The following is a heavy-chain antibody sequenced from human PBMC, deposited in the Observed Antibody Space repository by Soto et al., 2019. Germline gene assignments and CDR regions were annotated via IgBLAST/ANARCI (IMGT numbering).Heavy chain of an antibody. Sequence: QVQLQEPGPGLVKPSETLALTCTVSGASITAYYWSWIRQPPGKGLEWIGYMYSRGRTNHNPSLKSRVTMSVDTSKNQFSLKVNSVTAADTAVYYCARMHDYGDDGRWFDPWGQGTLVTVSS. J-gene: IGHJ5*02. CDR2: MYSRGRT. V-gene: IGHV4-59*01. CDR1: GASITAYY. D-gene: IGHD4-17*01. CDR3: ARMHDYGDDGRWFDP.